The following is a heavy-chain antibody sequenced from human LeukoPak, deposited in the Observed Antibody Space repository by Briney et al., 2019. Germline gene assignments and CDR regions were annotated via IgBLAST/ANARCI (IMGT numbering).Heavy chain of an antibody. CDR3: ARAVYYYGTSGYYYFDY. CDR2: INGGGYST. J-gene: IGHJ4*02. V-gene: IGHV3-23*01. CDR1: GFTFNRYA. D-gene: IGHD3-22*01. Sequence: GGSLRLSCAASGFTFNRYAMSWVRQAPGKGLEWVSSINGGGYSTYYADSVKGRFTISRDNSRNTLYLQMNSLRAEDTAVYYCARAVYYYGTSGYYYFDYWGQGALVTVSS.